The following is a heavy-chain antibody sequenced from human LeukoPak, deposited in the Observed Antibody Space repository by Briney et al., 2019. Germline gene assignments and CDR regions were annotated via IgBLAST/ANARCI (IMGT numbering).Heavy chain of an antibody. CDR2: ISLGGKT. V-gene: IGHV4/OR15-8*02. Sequence: PSETLSLTCGVSGGSIRTTNWWSWVRQPPGQGLEGIGEISLGGKTNYKPSLNGRVTMSLDKSRNQLSLNLASVTAADTAIYYCSRESGAFCPFGYWGQGTLVIVPP. D-gene: IGHD1-26*01. J-gene: IGHJ4*02. CDR1: GGSIRTTNW. CDR3: SRESGAFCPFGY.